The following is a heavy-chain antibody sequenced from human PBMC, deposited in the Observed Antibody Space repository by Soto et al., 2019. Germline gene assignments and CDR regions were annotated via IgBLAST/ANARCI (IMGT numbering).Heavy chain of an antibody. CDR1: GFTFSNYW. CDR2: IDTDGSTT. CDR3: ACSRRPARLGRKGAIDY. V-gene: IGHV3-74*01. D-gene: IGHD2-15*01. Sequence: EVHLVESGGAVVQPGGSLRLSCATSGFTFSNYWMHWVRQVPGRGLVWVSRIDTDGSTTSYADFAKGRFTISRDTAKSTLSLQMNRLRAEDTFIYYCACSRRPARLGRKGAIDYWGQGTRVTVSS. J-gene: IGHJ4*02.